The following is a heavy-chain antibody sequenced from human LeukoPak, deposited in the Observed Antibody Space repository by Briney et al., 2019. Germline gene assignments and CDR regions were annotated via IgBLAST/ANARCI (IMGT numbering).Heavy chain of an antibody. D-gene: IGHD6-6*01. Sequence: ASVKVSCKASGGTFSSYAISWVRQAPGQGLEWMGWINPNSGGTNYAQKFQGRVTMTTDTSTSTAYMELKSLRSDDTAVYYCARDRSSSDYWGQGTLVTVSS. V-gene: IGHV1-18*01. CDR1: GGTFSSYA. CDR3: ARDRSSSDY. J-gene: IGHJ4*02. CDR2: INPNSGGT.